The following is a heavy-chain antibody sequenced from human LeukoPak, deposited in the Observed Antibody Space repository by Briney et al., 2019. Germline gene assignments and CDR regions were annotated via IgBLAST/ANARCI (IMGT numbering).Heavy chain of an antibody. CDR3: AREGTYGDYYYDY. Sequence: GGSLRLSCAASGFTFSSYAMSWVRQAPGKGPEWVSSISSSSSYIYYADSVKGRFTISRDNAKNSLYLQMNSLRAEDTAVYYCAREGTYGDYYYDYWGQGTLVTVSS. D-gene: IGHD4-17*01. V-gene: IGHV3-21*01. CDR1: GFTFSSYA. CDR2: ISSSSSYI. J-gene: IGHJ4*02.